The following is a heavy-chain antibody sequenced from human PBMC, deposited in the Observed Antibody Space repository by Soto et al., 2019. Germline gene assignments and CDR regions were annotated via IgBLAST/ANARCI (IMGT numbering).Heavy chain of an antibody. CDR2: IYFTGNI. D-gene: IGHD6-25*01. Sequence: PSETLSLTCSASGGSITSSSHFWGWVRQPPGKGLEWIGTIYFTGNIYYTPSLKSRLTMSIDTSKNEFSLRLNSVTAADTAVYYCAGQTFTIAAASYGRSNWFDPWGPGTLVTVSS. CDR3: AGQTFTIAAASYGRSNWFDP. CDR1: GGSITSSSHF. V-gene: IGHV4-39*01. J-gene: IGHJ5*02.